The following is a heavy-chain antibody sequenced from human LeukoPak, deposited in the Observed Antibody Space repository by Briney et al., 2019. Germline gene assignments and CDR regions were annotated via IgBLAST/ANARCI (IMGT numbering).Heavy chain of an antibody. D-gene: IGHD2-2*02. CDR1: GFTFSSYA. CDR3: AKAGHPSAYCSSTSCYMGS. J-gene: IGHJ5*02. Sequence: GGSLRLSCAASGFTFSSYAMSWVRQALGKGLEWVSGISGSGGSTDYAASVKGRFTISRDNSKNTLYLQMNSLRAEDTAVYYCAKAGHPSAYCSSTSCYMGSWGQGTLVTVSS. CDR2: ISGSGGST. V-gene: IGHV3-23*01.